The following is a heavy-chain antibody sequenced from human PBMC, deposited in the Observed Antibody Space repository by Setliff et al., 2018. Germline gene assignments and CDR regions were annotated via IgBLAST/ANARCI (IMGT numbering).Heavy chain of an antibody. D-gene: IGHD2-2*01. CDR3: AKFSSVPGSRFFDY. Sequence: PGGSLRLSCVASGFTFKNYGMHWVRQAPGKGLEWVAVIWYDGNNKDHADSVKGRFTISRDNSKNTLYLQMNSLRAEDTAIYSCAKFSSVPGSRFFDYWGQGALVTVSS. CDR1: GFTFKNYG. V-gene: IGHV3-33*06. CDR2: IWYDGNNK. J-gene: IGHJ4*02.